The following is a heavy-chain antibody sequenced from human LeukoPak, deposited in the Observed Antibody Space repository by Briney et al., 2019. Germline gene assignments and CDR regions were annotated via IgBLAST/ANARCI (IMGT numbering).Heavy chain of an antibody. J-gene: IGHJ2*01. D-gene: IGHD4-17*01. Sequence: PGGSLRLSCAASGFTFDDYAMHWVRQAPGKGLEWVSGISWNSGSIGYADSVKGRFTISRDNAKNSPYLQMNSLRAEDTALYYCAKVLTTVTTRSYFDLWGRGTLVTVSS. V-gene: IGHV3-9*01. CDR1: GFTFDDYA. CDR2: ISWNSGSI. CDR3: AKVLTTVTTRSYFDL.